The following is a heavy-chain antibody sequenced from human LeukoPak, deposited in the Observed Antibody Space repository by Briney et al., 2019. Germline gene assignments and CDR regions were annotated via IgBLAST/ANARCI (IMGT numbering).Heavy chain of an antibody. V-gene: IGHV1-2*02. CDR2: VNPNSGGT. Sequence: ASVKVSCKASGYTLTDYYMHWVRQAPGQGLEWMGWVNPNSGGTNYAQKFQGRVTMTRDTSISTAYMELSRLRSDDTAVYYCARSTSSWTRSNYYYMDVWGKGTTVTVSS. CDR1: GYTLTDYY. J-gene: IGHJ6*03. CDR3: ARSTSSWTRSNYYYMDV. D-gene: IGHD2-2*01.